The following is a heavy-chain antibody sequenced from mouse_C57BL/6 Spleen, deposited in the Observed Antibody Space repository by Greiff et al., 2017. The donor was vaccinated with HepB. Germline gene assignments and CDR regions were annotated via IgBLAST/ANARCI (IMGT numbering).Heavy chain of an antibody. Sequence: EVKLVESEGGLVQPGSSMKLSCTASGFTFSDYYMAWVRQVPEKGLEWVANINYDGSSTYYLDSLKSRFIISRDNAKNILYLQMSSLKSEDTATYYCARIYDGYYVLLDYWGQGTTLTVSS. D-gene: IGHD2-3*01. CDR1: GFTFSDYY. CDR3: ARIYDGYYVLLDY. CDR2: INYDGSST. J-gene: IGHJ2*01. V-gene: IGHV5-16*01.